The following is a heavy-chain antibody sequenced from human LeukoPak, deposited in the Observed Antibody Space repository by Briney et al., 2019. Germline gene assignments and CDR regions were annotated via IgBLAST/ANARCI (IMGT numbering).Heavy chain of an antibody. D-gene: IGHD2-2*01. CDR2: IYYSGST. J-gene: IGHJ4*02. V-gene: IGHV4-59*01. CDR1: GGSFSGYY. Sequence: SETLSLTCAVYGGSFSGYYWSWIRQPPGKGLEWIGYIYYSGSTNYNPSLKSRVTISVDTSKNQFSLKLSSVTAADTAVYYCARDREGYCSSNSCPNSDYWGQGTLVTVSS. CDR3: ARDREGYCSSNSCPNSDY.